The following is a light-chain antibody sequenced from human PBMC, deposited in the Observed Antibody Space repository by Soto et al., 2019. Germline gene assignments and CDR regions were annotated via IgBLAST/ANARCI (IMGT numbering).Light chain of an antibody. CDR2: NVT. Sequence: QSALTQPASVSGSPGQSITISCTGTSCNVGGYKYVSCYQQQPDKAPHLIIYNVTNRPSVIANRFSASKSGYTASLTISGLQAEDEADYYCSSYTSSSSYVFGTGTKLTVL. CDR1: SCNVGGYKY. V-gene: IGLV2-14*01. J-gene: IGLJ1*01. CDR3: SSYTSSSSYV.